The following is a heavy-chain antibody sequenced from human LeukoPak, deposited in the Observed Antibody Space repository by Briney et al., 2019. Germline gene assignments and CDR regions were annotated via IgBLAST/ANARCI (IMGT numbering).Heavy chain of an antibody. J-gene: IGHJ5*02. D-gene: IGHD3-10*01. V-gene: IGHV7-4-1*02. CDR2: INTNTGNP. Sequence: ASVKVSCKASGYTFTSYAMNWVRQAPGQGLEWMGWINTNTGNPTYAQGFTGRFVFSLDTSVSTAYLQISSLKAEDTAVYYCARGKVRGVIIRRYWFDPWGQGTLVTVSS. CDR1: GYTFTSYA. CDR3: ARGKVRGVIIRRYWFDP.